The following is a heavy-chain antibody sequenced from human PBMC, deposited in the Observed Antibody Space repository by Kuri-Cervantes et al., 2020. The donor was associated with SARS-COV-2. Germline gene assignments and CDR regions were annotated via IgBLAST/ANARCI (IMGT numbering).Heavy chain of an antibody. CDR3: ARSPPPIVGAPFDY. J-gene: IGHJ4*02. D-gene: IGHD1-26*01. CDR2: INHSGTT. V-gene: IGHV4-34*01. Sequence: GSLRLSCTVSGDSITIYHWSWLRQPPGEGLEWIGEINHSGTTNYNPSLKSRVTISVDTSKSQFSLNLTSVTAADTAVYYCARSPPPIVGAPFDYWGQGTLVTVSS. CDR1: GDSITIYH.